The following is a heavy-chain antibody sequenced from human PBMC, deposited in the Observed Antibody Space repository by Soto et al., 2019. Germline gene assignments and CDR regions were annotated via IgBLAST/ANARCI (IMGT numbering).Heavy chain of an antibody. CDR3: ARTKCSGGSCYSWSLDY. Sequence: TLCLRCTVSGGYITSGVYYWSWIRQLPGKGLEWIGHRYYSESTYYNPSLKSRVSISLDTSKNQFSLKLSFVTAADTAMYYCARTKCSGGSCYSWSLDYWGQGTPVTFSS. J-gene: IGHJ4*02. D-gene: IGHD2-15*01. CDR1: GGYITSGVYY. V-gene: IGHV4-31*03. CDR2: RYYSEST.